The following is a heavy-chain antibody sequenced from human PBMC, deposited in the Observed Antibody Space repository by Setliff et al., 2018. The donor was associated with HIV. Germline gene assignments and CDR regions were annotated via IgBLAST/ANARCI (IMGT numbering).Heavy chain of an antibody. D-gene: IGHD1-1*01. V-gene: IGHV3-9*03. CDR2: ISWNSGSI. Sequence: GGSLRLSCAASGFTFDDYAMHWVRQAPGKGLEWVSGISWNSGSIGYADSVKGRFTISRDNAKNSLYLQMNSLRAEDMALYYCARDSPQGWNRPRDMDVWGKGTTVTVSS. CDR1: GFTFDDYA. J-gene: IGHJ6*03. CDR3: ARDSPQGWNRPRDMDV.